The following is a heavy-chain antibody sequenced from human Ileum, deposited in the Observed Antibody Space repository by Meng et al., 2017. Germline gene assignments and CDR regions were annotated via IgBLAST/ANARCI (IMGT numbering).Heavy chain of an antibody. D-gene: IGHD7-27*01. V-gene: IGHV4-61*08. Sequence: QLQESGPGRVRPSDTLSLICTVSGGSVSSAGYQWGWIRQPPGKGLEWIGYASTNYNPSLKSRVTISLDTSKNQFSLKLSSVTAADTAVYYCARDHWGSLDYWGQGILVTVSS. CDR2: AST. CDR3: ARDHWGSLDY. CDR1: GGSVSSAGYQ. J-gene: IGHJ4*02.